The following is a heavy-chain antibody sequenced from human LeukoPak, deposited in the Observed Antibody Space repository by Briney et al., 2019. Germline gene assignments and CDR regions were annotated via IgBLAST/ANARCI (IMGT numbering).Heavy chain of an antibody. CDR3: AGVTSILYYFDY. CDR1: GGSISSSSYY. CDR2: IYYSGST. J-gene: IGHJ4*02. V-gene: IGHV4-39*07. Sequence: PSETLSLTCTVSGGSISSSSYYWGWIRQPPGKGLEWIGSIYYSGSTYYNPSLKSRVTISVDTSKNQFSLKLSSVTAADTAVYYCAGVTSILYYFDYWGQGTLVTISS.